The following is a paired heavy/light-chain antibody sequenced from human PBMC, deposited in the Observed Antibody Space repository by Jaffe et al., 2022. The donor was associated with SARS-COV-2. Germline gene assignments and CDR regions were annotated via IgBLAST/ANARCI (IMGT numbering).Light chain of an antibody. CDR1: SSDLDGYKY. CDR2: DVS. CDR3: SSYISGSTDVV. J-gene: IGLJ2*01. Sequence: QSALTQPASVSGSPGQSITISCTGTSSDLDGYKYVSWYQQHPDKAPRLMIYDVSNRPSGVSNRFSGSKSGSTASLTISGLQAEDEADYYCSSYISGSTDVVFGGGTKLTVL. V-gene: IGLV2-14*03.
Heavy chain of an antibody. D-gene: IGHD2-2*01. Sequence: EVQLVESGGGLVQPGGSLRLSCAASGFAFTSYAMSWVRQAPGKGLEWVSAISGSGTDTPYADSVKGRFTISRDNSKSTLYLQMNSLRAEDTAVYYCAKVPDFCTSTNCRAYYYYYYMDVWGKGTTVTVS. CDR3: AKVPDFCTSTNCRAYYYYYYMDV. J-gene: IGHJ6*03. V-gene: IGHV3-23*04. CDR1: GFAFTSYA. CDR2: ISGSGTDT.